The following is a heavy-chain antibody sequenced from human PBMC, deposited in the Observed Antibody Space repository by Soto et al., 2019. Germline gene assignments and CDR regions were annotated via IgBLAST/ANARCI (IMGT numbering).Heavy chain of an antibody. CDR1: GGSISSGDYY. CDR2: IYYSGST. Sequence: SETLSLTCTVSGGSISSGDYYWSWIRQPPGKGLEWIGYIYYSGSTYYNPSLKSRVTISVDTSKNQFSLKLSSVTAADTAVYYCARVDYYDSSGYPFPGYWGQGTLVTVSS. J-gene: IGHJ4*02. D-gene: IGHD3-22*01. V-gene: IGHV4-30-4*01. CDR3: ARVDYYDSSGYPFPGY.